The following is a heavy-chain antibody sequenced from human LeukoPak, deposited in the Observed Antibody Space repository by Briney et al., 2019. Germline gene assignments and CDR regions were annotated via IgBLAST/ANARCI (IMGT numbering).Heavy chain of an antibody. Sequence: ASVKVSCKASGYTFTGYYMHWVRQAPGQGIEWMGWINPNSGGTNYAQKFQGRVTITADKATSTAYMELSSLRSEDTAVYYCARVGGRRYYYYYMDVWGKGTTVTVSS. V-gene: IGHV1-2*02. CDR1: GYTFTGYY. CDR2: INPNSGGT. CDR3: ARVGGRRYYYYYMDV. J-gene: IGHJ6*03. D-gene: IGHD1-26*01.